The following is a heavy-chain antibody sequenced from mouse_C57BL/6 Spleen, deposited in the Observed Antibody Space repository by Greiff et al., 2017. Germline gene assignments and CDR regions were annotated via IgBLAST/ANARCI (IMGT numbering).Heavy chain of an antibody. J-gene: IGHJ2*01. V-gene: IGHV1-64*01. CDR1: GYTFTSYW. Sequence: VQLQQPGAELVKPGASVKLSCKASGYTFTSYWMHWVKQRPGQGLEWIGMIHPNSGSTNYNEKFKSKATLTVDKSSSTAYMQLSSLTSEDSAVYYCARDLTTVVATYYFDYWGQGTTLTVSS. CDR3: ARDLTTVVATYYFDY. D-gene: IGHD1-1*01. CDR2: IHPNSGST.